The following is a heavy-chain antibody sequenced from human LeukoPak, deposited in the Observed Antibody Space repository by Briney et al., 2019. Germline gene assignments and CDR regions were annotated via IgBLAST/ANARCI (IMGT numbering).Heavy chain of an antibody. CDR2: IYYSGST. CDR1: GGSISSGDYY. J-gene: IGHJ4*02. D-gene: IGHD3-22*01. Sequence: PSQTLSLTCTVSGGSISSGDYYWSWIRQPPGKGLEWIGYIYYSGSTYYNPSLKSRVTISVDTSKNQFSLKLSSVTAADTAVYYCARGSWGYYYDSSGYPLKPRGYYFDYWGQGTLVTVSS. CDR3: ARGSWGYYYDSSGYPLKPRGYYFDY. V-gene: IGHV4-30-4*01.